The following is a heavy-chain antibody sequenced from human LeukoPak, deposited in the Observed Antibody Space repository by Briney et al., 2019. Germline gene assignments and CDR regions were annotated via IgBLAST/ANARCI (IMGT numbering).Heavy chain of an antibody. Sequence: SETLSLTCTVSGGSTSSYYWSWIRQPPGKGLEWIGYIYYSGSTNYNPSLKSRVTISVDTSKNQFSLKLSSVTAADTAVYYCARGSYGGNLDYWGQGTLVTVSS. CDR1: GGSTSSYY. J-gene: IGHJ4*02. CDR2: IYYSGST. D-gene: IGHD4-23*01. V-gene: IGHV4-59*01. CDR3: ARGSYGGNLDY.